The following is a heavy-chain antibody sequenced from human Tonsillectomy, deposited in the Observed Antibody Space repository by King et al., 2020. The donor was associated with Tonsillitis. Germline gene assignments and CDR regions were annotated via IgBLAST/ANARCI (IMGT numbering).Heavy chain of an antibody. Sequence: VQLVESGGSLVQPGGSLTLSCAASGFTFSRFNMNWVRQAPGKGLEWISFISATTSTIYYADSVKGRFTISRDNAKNSLFLQRNSLRAEDTAVYYCARDRVAIFGVENMPFDPWGQGTLVTVSS. D-gene: IGHD3-3*01. CDR2: ISATTSTI. CDR1: GFTFSRFN. CDR3: ARDRVAIFGVENMPFDP. J-gene: IGHJ5*01. V-gene: IGHV3-48*01.